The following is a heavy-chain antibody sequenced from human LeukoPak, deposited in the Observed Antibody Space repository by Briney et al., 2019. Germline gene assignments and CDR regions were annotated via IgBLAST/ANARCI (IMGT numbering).Heavy chain of an antibody. V-gene: IGHV1-3*01. CDR3: ARDRGVTMVRGVIDSFDY. D-gene: IGHD3-10*01. CDR1: GYTFTNYA. Sequence: ASVKVSCKASGYTFTNYAMQWVRQAPGQRLEWMGWINAGNGNTKYSQKFQGRVTINRDTSASIAYMKLSSLRSEDTAVYYCARDRGVTMVRGVIDSFDYWDQGTLVTVSS. CDR2: INAGNGNT. J-gene: IGHJ4*02.